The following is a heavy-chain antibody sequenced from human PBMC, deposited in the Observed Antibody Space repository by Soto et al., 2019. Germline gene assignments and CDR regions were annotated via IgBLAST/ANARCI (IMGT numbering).Heavy chain of an antibody. CDR3: ARDRPQYYDILSDPRASYCYHGMDD. V-gene: IGHV1-3*01. J-gene: IGHJ6*02. CDR1: GYTFTSYA. Sequence: ASVKVSCKASGYTFTSYAMHWVRQAPGQRLEWMGWINAGNGNTKYSQKFQGRVTITRDTSASTAYMELSSLRSEDTAVYYCARDRPQYYDILSDPRASYCYHGMDDWGQGPTVTVPS. CDR2: INAGNGNT. D-gene: IGHD3-9*01.